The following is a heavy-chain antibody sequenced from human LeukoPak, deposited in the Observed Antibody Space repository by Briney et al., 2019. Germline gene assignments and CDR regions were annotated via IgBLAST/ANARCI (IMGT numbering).Heavy chain of an antibody. Sequence: PGGSLRLSCAASGFTFSSYWMHWVRQAPGKGLVWVSRVTNDGSKTTYTDSVKGRFTISRDNAKNMLYLQMNSLRAEDTAVYYCATERAGTSGYIVFDYWGQGTLVTVSS. V-gene: IGHV3-74*01. J-gene: IGHJ4*02. CDR2: VTNDGSKT. CDR1: GFTFSSYW. CDR3: ATERAGTSGYIVFDY. D-gene: IGHD5-12*01.